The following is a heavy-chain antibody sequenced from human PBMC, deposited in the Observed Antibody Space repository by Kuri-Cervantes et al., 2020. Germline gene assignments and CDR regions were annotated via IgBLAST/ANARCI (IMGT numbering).Heavy chain of an antibody. CDR1: GGSISSSSYY. V-gene: IGHV4-61*01. D-gene: IGHD1-14*01. Sequence: SETLSLTCTVSGGSISSSSYYWSWIRQPPGKGLEWIGYIYYSGSTNYNPSLKSRVTISVDTSKNQFSLKLSSVTAADTAVYYCARAPRRQDAFDIWGQGTMVTVSS. CDR3: ARAPRRQDAFDI. CDR2: IYYSGST. J-gene: IGHJ3*02.